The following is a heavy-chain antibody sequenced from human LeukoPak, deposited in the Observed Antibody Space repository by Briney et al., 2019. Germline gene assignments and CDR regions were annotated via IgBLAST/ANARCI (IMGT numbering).Heavy chain of an antibody. J-gene: IGHJ5*02. CDR3: ARDGSIGYCSSTSCEPNWFDP. CDR1: GYTFTSYY. CDR2: INPSGGST. V-gene: IGHV1-46*01. D-gene: IGHD2-2*01. Sequence: GASVKVSCKASGYTFTSYYMHWLRQAPGQGLEWMGIINPSGGSTSYAQKFQGRVTMTRDTSTSTVYMELSSLRSEDTAVYYCARDGSIGYCSSTSCEPNWFDPWGQGTLVTVSS.